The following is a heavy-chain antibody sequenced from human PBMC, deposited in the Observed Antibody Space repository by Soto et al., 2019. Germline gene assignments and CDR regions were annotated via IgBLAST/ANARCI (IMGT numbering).Heavy chain of an antibody. V-gene: IGHV6-1*01. CDR2: TYYRSKWYN. Sequence: SQTLSLTCAISGDSVSSNSAAWNWIRQSPSRGLEWLGRTYYRSKWYNDYAVSVKSRITINPDTSKNQFSLQLNSVTPEDTAVYYCARDPSSIAVAGTYYYYGMDVWGQGTTVTVS. CDR1: GDSVSSNSAA. J-gene: IGHJ6*02. CDR3: ARDPSSIAVAGTYYYYGMDV. D-gene: IGHD6-19*01.